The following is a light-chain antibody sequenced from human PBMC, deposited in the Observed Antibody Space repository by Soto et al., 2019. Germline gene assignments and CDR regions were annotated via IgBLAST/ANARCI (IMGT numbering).Light chain of an antibody. V-gene: IGKV3-11*01. CDR3: QHRSNWIT. Sequence: EIELTQSPSTLSLSPGERATLSCRASQSVSSYLAWYQQKPGKAPRLLIYDASNRATGIPARFSGSGSGTDFTITISRLQPEDFAVYYCQHRSNWITFGQGTNLEIK. CDR1: QSVSSY. J-gene: IGKJ2*01. CDR2: DAS.